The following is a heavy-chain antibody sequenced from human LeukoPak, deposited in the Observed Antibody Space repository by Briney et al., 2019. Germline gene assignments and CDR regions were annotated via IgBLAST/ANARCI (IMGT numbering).Heavy chain of an antibody. CDR2: INPNSGGT. CDR1: GYSFINYG. CDR3: ARGGLGIAAAGRAPHY. V-gene: IGHV1-2*02. Sequence: ASVKVSCKGSGYSFINYGISWVRQAPGQGLEWMGWINPNSGGTNYAQKFRGRVTMTRDTSISTAYMELSRLRSDDTAVYYCARGGLGIAAAGRAPHYWGQGTLVTVSS. J-gene: IGHJ4*02. D-gene: IGHD6-13*01.